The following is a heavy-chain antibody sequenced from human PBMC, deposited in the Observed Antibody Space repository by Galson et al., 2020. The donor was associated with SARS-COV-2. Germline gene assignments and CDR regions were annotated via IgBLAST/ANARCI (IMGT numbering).Heavy chain of an antibody. Sequence: SETLSLTCTVSGGSISSSSYYWGRIRQPPGKGLEWIGSIYYSGSTYYNPSLKSRFTISVDTSKNQFSLKLSSVTAADTAVYYCAGQWLPHKYYYYYGMDVWGQGTTVTVSS. CDR1: GGSISSSSYY. CDR2: IYYSGST. D-gene: IGHD5-12*01. V-gene: IGHV4-39*01. J-gene: IGHJ6*02. CDR3: AGQWLPHKYYYYYGMDV.